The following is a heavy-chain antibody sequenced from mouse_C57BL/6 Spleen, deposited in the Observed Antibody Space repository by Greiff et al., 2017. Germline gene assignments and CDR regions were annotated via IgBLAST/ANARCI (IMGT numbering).Heavy chain of an antibody. V-gene: IGHV5-9*01. CDR3: ASLTGKGYAY. D-gene: IGHD4-1*01. CDR2: ISGGGGNN. Sequence: EVKLMESGGGLVKPGGSLKLSCAASGFNFSSYTMSWVRQTPEKRLEWVATISGGGGNNYYPDSEKGRFTISRDKAKNTLYLQMSSLRSEDTALYYGASLTGKGYAYWGHGTLVTVSA. CDR1: GFNFSSYT. J-gene: IGHJ3*01.